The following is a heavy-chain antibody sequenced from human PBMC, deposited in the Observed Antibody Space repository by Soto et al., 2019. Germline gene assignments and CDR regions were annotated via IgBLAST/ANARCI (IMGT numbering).Heavy chain of an antibody. V-gene: IGHV3-30-3*01. CDR1: GFTFSSYA. CDR2: ISYDGSNK. Sequence: GGSLRLSCAASGFTFSSYAMHWVRQAPGKGLEWVAVISYDGSNKYYADSVKGRFTISRDNSKNTLYLQMNSLRAEDTAVYYCARDPSVLRYFDWAGGWDYWGQGTLVTVSS. D-gene: IGHD3-9*01. CDR3: ARDPSVLRYFDWAGGWDY. J-gene: IGHJ4*02.